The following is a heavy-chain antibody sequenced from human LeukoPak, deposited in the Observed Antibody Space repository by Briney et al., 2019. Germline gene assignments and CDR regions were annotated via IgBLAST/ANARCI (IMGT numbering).Heavy chain of an antibody. CDR3: AKAAGYRGLYSLDS. CDR1: GFAFSSYA. V-gene: IGHV3-23*01. Sequence: GGSLRLSCAASGFAFSSYAMTWVRQAPGKGLEWVSSISGSGGAAFYADSVKGRFTISRDNSKNTLFLQMNSLRDEDTAVYYRAKAAGYRGLYSLDSWGLGTLVTVSS. CDR2: ISGSGGAA. J-gene: IGHJ4*02. D-gene: IGHD5-24*01.